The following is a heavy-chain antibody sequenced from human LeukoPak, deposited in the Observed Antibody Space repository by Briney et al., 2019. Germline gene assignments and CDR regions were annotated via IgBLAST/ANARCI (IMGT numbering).Heavy chain of an antibody. CDR2: INSDGSST. J-gene: IGHJ4*02. V-gene: IGHV3-74*01. Sequence: GGSLRLACGASELTYSSYWMYWVRHPPGKGRVWVSHINSDGSSTSYADSVKGRFTISRDNAKNTLYLQMNSLRAEDTAVYYCARAGAYYYDSSGYYYVWGQGTLVTVSS. CDR3: ARAGAYYYDSSGYYYV. CDR1: ELTYSSYW. D-gene: IGHD3-22*01.